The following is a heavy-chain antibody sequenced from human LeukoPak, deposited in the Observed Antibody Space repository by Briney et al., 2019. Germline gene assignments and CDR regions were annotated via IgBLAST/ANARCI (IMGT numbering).Heavy chain of an antibody. CDR3: AKAGGTMIVVVDGMDV. V-gene: IGHV3-23*01. D-gene: IGHD3-22*01. J-gene: IGHJ6*02. CDR2: ISGSGGST. CDR1: GFTFSSYA. Sequence: GGSLRLSCAASGFTFSSYAMSWVRQAPGKGLEWVSAISGSGGSTYYADSVKGRFTISRDNSKNTLYLQMNSLRAEDTAVYYCAKAGGTMIVVVDGMDVWGQGTTVTDSS.